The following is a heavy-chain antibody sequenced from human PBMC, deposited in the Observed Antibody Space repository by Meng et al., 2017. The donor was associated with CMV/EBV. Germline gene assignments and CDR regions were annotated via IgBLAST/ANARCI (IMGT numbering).Heavy chain of an antibody. CDR1: GGTFSIYA. V-gene: IGHV1-69*05. CDR2: IIPIFGTA. D-gene: IGHD3-3*01. CDR3: ARGYDFWSGPTRTYYYGMDV. J-gene: IGHJ6*02. Sequence: SVKVSCKASGGTFSIYAISWVRQDPGQGLEWMGGIIPIFGTANYAQKFQGRVTITTDESTSTAYMELSSLRSEDTAVYYCARGYDFWSGPTRTYYYGMDVWGQGTTVTVSS.